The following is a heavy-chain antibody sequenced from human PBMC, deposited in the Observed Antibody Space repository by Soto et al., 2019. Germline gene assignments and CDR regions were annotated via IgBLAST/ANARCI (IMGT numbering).Heavy chain of an antibody. CDR2: LSHSGGT. CDR1: GASIGSGTYY. D-gene: IGHD3-10*01. V-gene: IGHV4-31*03. Sequence: QVQLQESGPGLVKPSQTLSLTCTVSGASIGSGTYYWHWIRQHPGKGLEWIGWLSHSGGTYYNPSLRSRMTISVATSKDQFSLRLPSVTAADTAVYYCARGTRPDTRFGESIFDFWGQGTLVTVSS. J-gene: IGHJ4*02. CDR3: ARGTRPDTRFGESIFDF.